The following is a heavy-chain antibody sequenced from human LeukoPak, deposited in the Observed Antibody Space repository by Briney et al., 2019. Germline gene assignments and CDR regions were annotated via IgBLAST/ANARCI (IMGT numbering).Heavy chain of an antibody. CDR3: ARGSPSSSWYFAGFDP. CDR2: INPNSGGT. Sequence: VASVTVSCKASVYIFIGYYMHWVRQAPGQGLEWMGRINPNSGGTNYAQKFQGRVTMTRDTSISTAYMELSRLRSDDTALYCCARGSPSSSWYFAGFDPWGQGTLVTLSS. V-gene: IGHV1-2*06. CDR1: VYIFIGYY. J-gene: IGHJ5*02. D-gene: IGHD6-13*01.